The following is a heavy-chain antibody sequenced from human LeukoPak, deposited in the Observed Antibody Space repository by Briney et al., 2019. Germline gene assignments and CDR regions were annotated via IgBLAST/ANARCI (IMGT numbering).Heavy chain of an antibody. D-gene: IGHD4-11*01. J-gene: IGHJ4*02. CDR2: IYDSGST. Sequence: SETLSLTCTVSGGSISSYYWSWIRQPPGKGLEWIGYIYDSGSTNYNPSLKSRVTISVDKSKNQFSLKLSSVTAADTAVYYCARDRRYSKRVGVFDYWGQGTLVTVSS. CDR1: GGSISSYY. CDR3: ARDRRYSKRVGVFDY. V-gene: IGHV4-59*12.